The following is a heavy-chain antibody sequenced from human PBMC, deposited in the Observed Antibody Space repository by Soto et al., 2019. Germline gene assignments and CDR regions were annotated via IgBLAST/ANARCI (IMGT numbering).Heavy chain of an antibody. CDR3: ARAQLRPGILYSLGVLLPEYGL. V-gene: IGHV3-23*01. CDR2: ISVSGNNA. Sequence: PVGSLRLSGAASGFAFSTFAMTRVGQAPGKGLEWVAAISVSGNNAYYADSVKGRFTISRDNSQNSVFLQMSSLRADDTAVYYCARAQLRPGILYSLGVLLPEYGLWGQGTLVTVSS. J-gene: IGHJ4*02. CDR1: GFAFSTFA. D-gene: IGHD3-22*01.